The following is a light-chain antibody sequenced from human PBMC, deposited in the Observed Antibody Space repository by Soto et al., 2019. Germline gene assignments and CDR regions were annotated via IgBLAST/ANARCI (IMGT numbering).Light chain of an antibody. Sequence: TVLPQYTDNLSLPPGERAPLSCRASQSVSILLAWYQHKPGQAPRLLIFGASNRATGIPDRFSGSGSGTDFTLTISRLEPEDFAVYYCQQYGSSGTYGQGSKADI. V-gene: IGKV3-20*01. CDR1: QSVSIL. J-gene: IGKJ1*01. CDR2: GAS. CDR3: QQYGSSGT.